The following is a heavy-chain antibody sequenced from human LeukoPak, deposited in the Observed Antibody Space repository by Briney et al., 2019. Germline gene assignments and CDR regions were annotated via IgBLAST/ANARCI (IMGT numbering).Heavy chain of an antibody. J-gene: IGHJ4*02. CDR2: INHSGST. V-gene: IGHV4-34*01. D-gene: IGHD3-9*01. Sequence: SETLSLTCAVYGGSFSGYYWSWIRQPPGKGLEWIGEINHSGSTYYNPSLKSRVTISVDRSKNQFSLKLSSVTAADTAVYYCARGFSHYDILTGYYAIPYSFDYGGKGTRVPVPS. CDR3: ARGFSHYDILTGYYAIPYSFDY. CDR1: GGSFSGYY.